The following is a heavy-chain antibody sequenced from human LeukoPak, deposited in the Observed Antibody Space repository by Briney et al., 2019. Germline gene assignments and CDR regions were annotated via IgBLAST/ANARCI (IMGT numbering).Heavy chain of an antibody. CDR2: IIPVLGIT. J-gene: IGHJ6*02. CDR3: ARGGGRWLQLSVADYYGMDV. Sequence: SVKVSCKASGGTFSSYAISWVRQAPGQGLEWMGRIIPVLGITNYAQKFQGRVTITADKSTSTADMELSSLRSEDTAVYYCARGGGRWLQLSVADYYGMDVWGRETTVTVSS. D-gene: IGHD5-24*01. CDR1: GGTFSSYA. V-gene: IGHV1-69*04.